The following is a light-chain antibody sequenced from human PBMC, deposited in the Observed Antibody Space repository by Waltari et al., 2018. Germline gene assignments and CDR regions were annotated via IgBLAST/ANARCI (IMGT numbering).Light chain of an antibody. Sequence: SYELTQPPLASVSPGQTARITCSGDALRKKYAYCYQQKSGQAPVHLIYDDVKRPSGIPERFSGSSSGTMVTLIISGAQVEDEADYYCYSTDSSGNVQVFGGGTKLTVL. CDR1: ALRKKY. CDR2: DDV. V-gene: IGLV3-10*01. J-gene: IGLJ2*01. CDR3: YSTDSSGNVQV.